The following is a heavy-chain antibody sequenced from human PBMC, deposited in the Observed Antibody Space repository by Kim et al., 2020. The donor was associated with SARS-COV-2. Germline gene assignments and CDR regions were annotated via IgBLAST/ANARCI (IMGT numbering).Heavy chain of an antibody. CDR2: INTNTGNP. D-gene: IGHD3-10*01. V-gene: IGHV7-4-1*02. CDR3: ASLRRRGYYGSGSYSSYNWFDP. J-gene: IGHJ5*02. Sequence: ASVKVSCKASGYTFTSYAMNWVRQAPGQGLEWMGWINTNTGNPTYAQGFTGRFVFSLDTSVSTAYLQISSLKAEDTAVYYCASLRRRGYYGSGSYSSYNWFDPWGQGTLVTVSS. CDR1: GYTFTSYA.